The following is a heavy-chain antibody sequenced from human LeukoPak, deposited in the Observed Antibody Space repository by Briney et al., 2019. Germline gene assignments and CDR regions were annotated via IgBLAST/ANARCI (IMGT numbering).Heavy chain of an antibody. CDR1: GGTFSSYA. Sequence: SVKVSCKASGGTFSSYAISWVRQAPGQGLEWLGRIIPIFGTANYAQKFQGRVTITTDESTSTAYMELSSLRSEDTAVYYCAIESLIMGGSVDYWGQGTLVTVSS. CDR2: IIPIFGTA. V-gene: IGHV1-69*05. CDR3: AIESLIMGGSVDY. J-gene: IGHJ4*02. D-gene: IGHD2-15*01.